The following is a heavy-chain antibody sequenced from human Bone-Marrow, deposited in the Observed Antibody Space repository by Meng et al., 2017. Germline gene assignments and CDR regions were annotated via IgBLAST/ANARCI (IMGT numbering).Heavy chain of an antibody. CDR1: GFTVSSNY. D-gene: IGHD3-9*01. CDR3: AKQSGILTGYYSDYYYYGMDV. Sequence: GESLKISCAASGFTVSSNYMSWVRQAPGKGLEWVSVIYSGGSTYYADSVKGRFTISRDNAKNSLYLQMNSLRAEDTAVYYCAKQSGILTGYYSDYYYYGMDVWGQGTTVTVSS. CDR2: IYSGGST. V-gene: IGHV3-53*01. J-gene: IGHJ6*02.